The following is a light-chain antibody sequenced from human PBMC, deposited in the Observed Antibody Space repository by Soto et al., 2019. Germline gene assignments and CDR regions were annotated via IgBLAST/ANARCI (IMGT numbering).Light chain of an antibody. CDR3: QQYGSSPRT. CDR1: RSINNNY. J-gene: IGKJ1*01. CDR2: GAS. Sequence: EIVLTQSPGTLSVSPGERATLSCRASRSINNNYLAWYHQKPGRAPRLVIYGASKKATGIPDRFSGSGSGTDFTLTISRLEPEDFAVYYCQQYGSSPRTFGQGTNVEIK. V-gene: IGKV3-20*01.